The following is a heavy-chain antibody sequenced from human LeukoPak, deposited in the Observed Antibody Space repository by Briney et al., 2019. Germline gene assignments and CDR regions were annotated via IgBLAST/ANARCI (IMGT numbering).Heavy chain of an antibody. V-gene: IGHV3-53*01. D-gene: IGHD3-22*01. CDR1: GFTVSSNC. CDR2: IYSGGST. CDR3: ARDSPYDSSGYYDY. Sequence: GGSLRLSCAASGFTVSSNCMSWVRQAPGKGLEWVSVIYSGGSTYYADSVKGRFTISRDNSKNTLYLQMNSLRAEDTAVYYCARDSPYDSSGYYDYWGQGTLVTVSS. J-gene: IGHJ4*02.